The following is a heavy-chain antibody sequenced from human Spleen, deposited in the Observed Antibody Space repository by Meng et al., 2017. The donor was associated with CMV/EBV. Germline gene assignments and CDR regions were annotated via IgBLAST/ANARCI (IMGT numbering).Heavy chain of an antibody. D-gene: IGHD3-22*01. CDR1: GFTVSSKY. CDR3: ARDRLSLITMIVTGLDV. CDR2: IFSDGTA. Sequence: GRSLRLSCAISGFTVSSKYMSWVRQAPGKGPERVSSIFSDGTAYNADSVRGRFTVSRDISKNTLYLQMNSLRADDTAIYYCARDRLSLITMIVTGLDVWGQGTTVTVSS. V-gene: IGHV3-66*02. J-gene: IGHJ6*02.